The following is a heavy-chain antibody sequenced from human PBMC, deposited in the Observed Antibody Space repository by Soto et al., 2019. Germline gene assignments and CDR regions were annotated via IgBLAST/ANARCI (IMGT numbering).Heavy chain of an antibody. CDR2: ISAYNGNT. D-gene: IGHD6-13*01. CDR1: GYTFTSYG. V-gene: IGHV1-18*01. J-gene: IGHJ1*01. CDR3: ARDLLHYSSSAGYFQH. Sequence: ASVKVSCKASGYTFTSYGISWVRQAPGQGLEWMGWISAYNGNTNYAQKLQGRVTMTTDTSTSTAYMELRSLRSDDTAVYYCARDLLHYSSSAGYFQHWGQGTLVTVSS.